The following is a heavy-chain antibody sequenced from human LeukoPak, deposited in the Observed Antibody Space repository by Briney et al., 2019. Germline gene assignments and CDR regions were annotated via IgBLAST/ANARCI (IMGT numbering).Heavy chain of an antibody. J-gene: IGHJ4*02. Sequence: IGEIYHSGSTNYNPSLKSRVTLSIDKSQNQFSLKLNSVTAADTAVYYCTRVGVEATEFDYWGQGTLVTVSS. CDR2: IYHSGST. D-gene: IGHD1-26*01. CDR3: TRVGVEATEFDY. V-gene: IGHV4-4*02.